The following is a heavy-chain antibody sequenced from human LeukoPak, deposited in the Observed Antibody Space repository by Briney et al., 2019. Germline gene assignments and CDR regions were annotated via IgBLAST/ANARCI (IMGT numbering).Heavy chain of an antibody. V-gene: IGHV3-30*18. CDR3: AKDQDVIAAAGLFDY. J-gene: IGHJ4*02. CDR1: GFTFSSYG. D-gene: IGHD6-13*01. Sequence: PGGSLRLSCAASGFTFSSYGMHWVRQAPGKGLEWVAVISYDGSNKYYADSVKGRFTISRDNSKNTLYLQMNSLRAEDTAVYYCAKDQDVIAAAGLFDYWGQGTLVTVSS. CDR2: ISYDGSNK.